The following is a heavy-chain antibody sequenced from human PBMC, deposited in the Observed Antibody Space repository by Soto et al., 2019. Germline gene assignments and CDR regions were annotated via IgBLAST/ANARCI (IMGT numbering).Heavy chain of an antibody. V-gene: IGHV3-21*01. D-gene: IGHD2-15*01. CDR2: ISSSSSYI. J-gene: IGHJ6*02. CDR3: ARRLLLGYYYGMDV. Sequence: GGSLRLSCAASGFTFSSYSMNWVRQAPGKGLEWVSSISSSSSYIYYADSVKGRFTISRDNAKNSLYLQMNSLRAEDTAVYYCARRLLLGYYYGMDVWGQGTTVTV. CDR1: GFTFSSYS.